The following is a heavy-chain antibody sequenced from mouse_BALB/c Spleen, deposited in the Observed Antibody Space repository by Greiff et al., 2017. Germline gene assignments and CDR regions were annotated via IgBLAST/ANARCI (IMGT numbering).Heavy chain of an antibody. CDR2: ISSGGSYT. V-gene: IGHV5-6*01. Sequence: EVKLMESGGDLVKPGGSLKLSCAASGFTFSSYGMSWVRQTPDKRLEWVATISSGGSYTYYPDSVKGRFTISRDNAKNTLYLQMSSLKSEDTAMYYCARQRNWDWFAYWGQGTLVTVSA. CDR1: GFTFSSYG. CDR3: ARQRNWDWFAY. D-gene: IGHD4-1*01. J-gene: IGHJ3*01.